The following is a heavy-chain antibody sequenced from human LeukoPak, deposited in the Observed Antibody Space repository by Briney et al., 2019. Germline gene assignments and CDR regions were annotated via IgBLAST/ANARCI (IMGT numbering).Heavy chain of an antibody. Sequence: GSSVKVSCKASGGTFSSYAISWVRQAPGQGLEWMGRIIPILGIANYAQKFQGRVTITADKSTSTAYMELSSLRSEDTAVYYCARVSSGRYGKPDHSFDYWGQGTLVTFSS. CDR3: ARVSSGRYGKPDHSFDY. CDR1: GGTFSSYA. CDR2: IIPILGIA. J-gene: IGHJ4*02. D-gene: IGHD6-19*01. V-gene: IGHV1-69*04.